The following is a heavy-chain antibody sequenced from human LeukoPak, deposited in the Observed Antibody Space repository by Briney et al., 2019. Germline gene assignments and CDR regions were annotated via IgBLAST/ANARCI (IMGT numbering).Heavy chain of an antibody. V-gene: IGHV1-2*02. CDR1: VYTLTHYY. CDR2: RIPNSGGT. J-gene: IGHJ3*02. CDR3: AREWELGSGAFDI. D-gene: IGHD1-26*01. Sequence: SVPVSCKASVYTLTHYYMHWLGQAPAQGLEGMGWRIPNSGGTNYAQKFQGRVTMDRDTSISTAYIELSRLRSDDTAVYYCAREWELGSGAFDIWGQGTMVNVSS.